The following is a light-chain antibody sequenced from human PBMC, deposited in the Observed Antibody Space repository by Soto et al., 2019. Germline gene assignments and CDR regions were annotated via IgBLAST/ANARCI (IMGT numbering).Light chain of an antibody. CDR2: QVS. V-gene: IGKV2-30*01. CDR3: VQDTCRPWT. CDR1: QGLVYSAGNTF. Sequence: VVMTQSPLSLSVTLGQPASISCRSSQGLVYSAGNTFLNWFHQRPGQSPSRLIYQVSNRASGVPDRGSGGGSAADKTLTISRVEADDVGIYYGVQDTCRPWTFGQGTKVEIK. J-gene: IGKJ1*01.